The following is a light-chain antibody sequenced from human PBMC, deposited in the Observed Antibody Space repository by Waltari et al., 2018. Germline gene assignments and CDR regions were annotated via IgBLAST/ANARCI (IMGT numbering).Light chain of an antibody. CDR1: HDIGRW. J-gene: IGKJ1*01. Sequence: DVQMTKSPSSLYASVGDRVTITCRASHDIGRWLAWFQQQPGEAPKPLIYSTSTLESGVPSRFSGSGSGTDFSLTINNLEPEDFATYFCQQYNIYPRTFGQGTKLEIK. CDR3: QQYNIYPRT. V-gene: IGKV1D-16*01. CDR2: STS.